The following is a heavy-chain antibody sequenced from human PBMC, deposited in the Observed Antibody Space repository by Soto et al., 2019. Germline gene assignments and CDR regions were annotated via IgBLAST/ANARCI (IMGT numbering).Heavy chain of an antibody. V-gene: IGHV4-59*01. CDR1: GGSISSYY. Sequence: SETLSLTCTVSGGSISSYYWSWIRQPPGKGLEWIGYIYYSGSTNYNPSLKSRVTISVDTSKNQFSLKLSSVTAADTAVYYCARERGNYHFDYWRQGTLVTVSS. D-gene: IGHD1-7*01. CDR2: IYYSGST. CDR3: ARERGNYHFDY. J-gene: IGHJ4*02.